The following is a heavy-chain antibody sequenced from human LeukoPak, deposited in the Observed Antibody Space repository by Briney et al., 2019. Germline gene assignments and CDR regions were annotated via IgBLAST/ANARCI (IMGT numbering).Heavy chain of an antibody. D-gene: IGHD2-2*01. V-gene: IGHV3-30*03. Sequence: GGSLRLSCAVSGFTFSTYGMRWVRQAPGKGLEWVALISYDGSKKYYAESVKGRFTISRDNSKNTLYMQMNSLRVEDTAVYYCARGRYCSNTRCYSYYYYHNMDVWGQGTTVTVSS. J-gene: IGHJ6*02. CDR2: ISYDGSKK. CDR1: GFTFSTYG. CDR3: ARGRYCSNTRCYSYYYYHNMDV.